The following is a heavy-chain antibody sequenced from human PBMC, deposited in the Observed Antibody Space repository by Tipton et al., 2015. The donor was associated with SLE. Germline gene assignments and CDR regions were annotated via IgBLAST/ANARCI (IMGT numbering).Heavy chain of an antibody. Sequence: QLVQSGAEVKEPGSSVKASCKASGDTFNTYAFTWVRQAPGQGLEWMGAIIPIIGITKYAQDFQDRVTIGTDESTNTAYMELTSLTSDDTAVYLCARGRDQLPTSDYWGQGTLVTVSS. D-gene: IGHD2-2*01. V-gene: IGHV1-69*05. CDR3: ARGRDQLPTSDY. CDR1: GDTFNTYA. CDR2: IIPIIGIT. J-gene: IGHJ4*02.